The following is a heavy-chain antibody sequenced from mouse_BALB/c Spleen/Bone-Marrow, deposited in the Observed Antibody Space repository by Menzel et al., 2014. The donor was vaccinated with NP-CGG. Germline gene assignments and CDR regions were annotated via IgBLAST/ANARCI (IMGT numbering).Heavy chain of an antibody. CDR3: AYGNYGYAMDY. J-gene: IGHJ4*01. V-gene: IGHV1-4*01. Sequence: QVQLKQSGAELARPGASVKMSSKASGYTFTSYTMHWVKQRPGQGLEWIGYINPSSGYTNYNQKFKDKATLTADKSSSTAYMQLSSLTSEDSAVYYCAYGNYGYAMDYWGQGTSVTVSS. D-gene: IGHD2-10*02. CDR2: INPSSGYT. CDR1: GYTFTSYT.